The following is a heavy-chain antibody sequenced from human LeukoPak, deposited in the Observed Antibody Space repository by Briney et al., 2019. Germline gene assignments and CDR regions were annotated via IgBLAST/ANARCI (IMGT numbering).Heavy chain of an antibody. CDR1: GFTFRSYA. J-gene: IGHJ4*02. CDR3: AKDPSSASSRYYYGIDYSDY. V-gene: IGHV3-23*01. Sequence: GGSLRLSCAASGFTFRSYAMSWVRQAPGKGLEWVSAISGSGGSTYYADSVKGRFTISRDNSKNTLYLQMNSLRAEDTAVYYCAKDPSSASSRYYYGIDYSDYWGQGTLVTVPS. D-gene: IGHD6-13*01. CDR2: ISGSGGST.